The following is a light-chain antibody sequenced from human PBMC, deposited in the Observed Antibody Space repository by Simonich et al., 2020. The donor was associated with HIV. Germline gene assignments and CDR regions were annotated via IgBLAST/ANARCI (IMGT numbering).Light chain of an antibody. CDR3: QQYYITPRT. CDR2: WAF. V-gene: IGKV4-1*01. Sequence: DIVMTQSPDSLAVSLGERATINCKSSQSVLHSSNNKNYLVWYQQKPGQPPKLLIYWAFTRESGVPDRFSGSGSGTDFTLPISSLQAEDVAVYYCQQYYITPRTFGQGTKVEIK. CDR1: QSVLHSSNNKNY. J-gene: IGKJ1*01.